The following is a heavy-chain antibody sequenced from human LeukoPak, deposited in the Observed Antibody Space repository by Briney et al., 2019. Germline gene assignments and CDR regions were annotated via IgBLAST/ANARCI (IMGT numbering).Heavy chain of an antibody. J-gene: IGHJ5*02. CDR2: IYSSGGT. CDR1: GASISSHY. CDR3: ARVSERRGWFDP. D-gene: IGHD1-1*01. V-gene: IGHV4-59*11. Sequence: SGTLSLTCTVFGASISSHYWSWIRQSPGKGLEWIGDIYSSGGTNYRASLDSRVTISLDTSKSQFSLNLRSVTAADTAVYYCARVSERRGWFDPWGQGTLVTVSS.